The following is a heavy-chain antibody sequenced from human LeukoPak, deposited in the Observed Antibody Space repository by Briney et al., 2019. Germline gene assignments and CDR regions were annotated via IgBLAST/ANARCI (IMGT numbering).Heavy chain of an antibody. D-gene: IGHD1-26*01. CDR2: IKADGGEK. Sequence: PGGSLRLSCAASGFTFSTYWMNWFRQTPGKGLEWVAKIKADGGEKDHVASVKGRFTISRDNSKNTLYLQMNSVRSEDTALYYCAKPSGSGVDYWGQGTRVTVSS. CDR1: GFTFSTYW. V-gene: IGHV3-7*01. J-gene: IGHJ4*01. CDR3: AKPSGSGVDY.